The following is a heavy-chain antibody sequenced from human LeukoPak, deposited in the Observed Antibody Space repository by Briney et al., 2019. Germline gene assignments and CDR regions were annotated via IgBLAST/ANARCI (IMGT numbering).Heavy chain of an antibody. D-gene: IGHD3-22*01. CDR1: GGSISSSSYY. V-gene: IGHV4-39*01. J-gene: IGHJ4*02. CDR2: IYYSGST. CDR3: ARSYDSSGRDY. Sequence: SETLSLTCTVSGGSISSSSYYWGWVRQPPGKGLEWIGNIYYSGSTYYNPSLKSRVTISVDTSKNQFSLKLSSVTAADTAVYYCARSYDSSGRDYWGKGTLVTVSS.